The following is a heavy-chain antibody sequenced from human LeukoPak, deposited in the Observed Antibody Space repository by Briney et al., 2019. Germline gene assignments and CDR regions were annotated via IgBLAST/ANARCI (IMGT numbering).Heavy chain of an antibody. D-gene: IGHD5-18*01. V-gene: IGHV1-2*02. J-gene: IGHJ5*02. CDR3: ARDLADTAMVTLLDP. CDR2: INPNSGGT. Sequence: ASAKVSCKASGYTFTGYYMHWVRQAPGQGLEWMGWINPNSGGTNYAQKFQGRVTMTRDTSISTAYMELSRLRSDDTAVYYCARDLADTAMVTLLDPWGQGTLVTVFS. CDR1: GYTFTGYY.